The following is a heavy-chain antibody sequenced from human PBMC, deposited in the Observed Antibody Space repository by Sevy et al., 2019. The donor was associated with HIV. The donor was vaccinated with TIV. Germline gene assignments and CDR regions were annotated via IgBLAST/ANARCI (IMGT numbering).Heavy chain of an antibody. D-gene: IGHD6-6*01. CDR3: ARVQLGEGNWFDP. CDR1: GGSISSYY. CDR2: IYYSGST. V-gene: IGHV4-59*01. J-gene: IGHJ5*02. Sequence: SETLSLTCTVSGGSISSYYWSWIRLPPGKGLEWIGYIYYSGSTNDNPSLKSRVTISVDTSKNQFSLKLSSVTAADTAVYYYARVQLGEGNWFDPWGQGTLVTVSS.